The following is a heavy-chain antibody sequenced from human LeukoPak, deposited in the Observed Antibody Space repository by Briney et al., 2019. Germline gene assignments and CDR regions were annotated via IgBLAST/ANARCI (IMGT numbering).Heavy chain of an antibody. V-gene: IGHV3-21*01. CDR3: ARVAAGAETHTLHYHYMDV. D-gene: IGHD6-13*01. Sequence: GGSLRLSCAASGFTFSIYSLTWVRQAPGKGLEWVSSISSTSTYIYYADSVKGRFTISRDNAQNSLYLQMNSLRAEYTAVYSCARVAAGAETHTLHYHYMDVWGKGTTVTVSS. CDR1: GFTFSIYS. J-gene: IGHJ6*03. CDR2: ISSTSTYI.